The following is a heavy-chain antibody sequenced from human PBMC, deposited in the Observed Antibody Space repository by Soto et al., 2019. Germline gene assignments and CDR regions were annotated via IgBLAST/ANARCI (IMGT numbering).Heavy chain of an antibody. V-gene: IGHV3-7*03. CDR3: AKDPPSERMQPDYGMDV. J-gene: IGHJ6*02. D-gene: IGHD6-13*01. CDR2: IKPDESEK. CDR1: GFTFSDSW. Sequence: PGGSLRLSCTASGFTFSDSWMTWVRQAPGKGLEWVARIKPDESEKKYADSVKGRFSISRDNSKNTLYLQMNSLRVEDTAVYYCAKDPPSERMQPDYGMDVWGQGTTVTVSS.